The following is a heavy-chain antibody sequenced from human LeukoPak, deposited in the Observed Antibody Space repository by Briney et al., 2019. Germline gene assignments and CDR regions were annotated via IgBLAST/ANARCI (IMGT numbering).Heavy chain of an antibody. J-gene: IGHJ4*02. CDR2: INQDGSEK. Sequence: PGGSLRLSCAASGITFSSYWINWVRQAPGKGLEWVANINQDGSEKYYVDSVKGRFTISRDNAKNSLYLQMNSLRVEDTAMYYCASLRSGYWGQGTLVTVSS. CDR3: ASLRSGY. D-gene: IGHD3-10*01. V-gene: IGHV3-7*01. CDR1: GITFSSYW.